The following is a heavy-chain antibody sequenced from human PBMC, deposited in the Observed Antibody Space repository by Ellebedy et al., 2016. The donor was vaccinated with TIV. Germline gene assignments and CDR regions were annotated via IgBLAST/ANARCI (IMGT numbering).Heavy chain of an antibody. CDR1: GGSITGHY. J-gene: IGHJ5*02. CDR3: ARLHCVAAVGCWFDH. D-gene: IGHD6-13*01. CDR2: IYSSGST. Sequence: MPSETLSLTCTVSGGSITGHYWSWIRQPPGKGLEWIGYIYSSGSTDYNPSLKSRVTISVDTSKNQFSLKLSSVPAADTAVYYFARLHCVAAVGCWFDHWGQGTLVTVSS. V-gene: IGHV4-59*11.